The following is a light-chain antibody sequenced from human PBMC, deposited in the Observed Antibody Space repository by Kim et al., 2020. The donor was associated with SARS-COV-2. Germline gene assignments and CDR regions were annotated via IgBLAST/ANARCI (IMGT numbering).Light chain of an antibody. V-gene: IGKV1-39*01. Sequence: DIQMTQSPSYLSASVGDRVTIACRAGQTINRYLNWYQQRPRKAPTLLIYGASNLQSGVPSRFNGSGSGTDFTLTINSLQPEDFSTYYCQQSYSYPRTFGRGTKVDIK. CDR2: GAS. CDR3: QQSYSYPRT. CDR1: QTINRY. J-gene: IGKJ1*01.